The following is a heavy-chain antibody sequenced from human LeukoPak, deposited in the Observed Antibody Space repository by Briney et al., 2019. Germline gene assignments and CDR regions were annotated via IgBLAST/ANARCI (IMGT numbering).Heavy chain of an antibody. CDR1: GGPMNTYY. CDR2: IYYSGNT. V-gene: IGHV4-59*01. CDR3: ARERLAARPGHFDY. J-gene: IGHJ4*02. D-gene: IGHD6-6*01. Sequence: PSETLSLTCNVSGGPMNTYYWNWIRQPPGKGLEWIGFIYYSGNTKYNPSLSSRVTISIDTSRNHCSLRLSSVTPADTAKYYCARERLAARPGHFDYWGQGTLVAVSS.